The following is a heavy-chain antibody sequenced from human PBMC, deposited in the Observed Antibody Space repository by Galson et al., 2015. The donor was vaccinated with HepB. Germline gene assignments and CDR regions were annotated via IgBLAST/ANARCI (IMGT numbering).Heavy chain of an antibody. Sequence: SCKASGGTFSSYTISWVRQAPGQGLEWMGRIIPILGIANYAQKFQGRVAITADKSTSTAYMELSSLRSEDTAVYYCARDSSGSSGQSYWYFDLWGRGTLVTVSS. D-gene: IGHD3-10*01. CDR1: GGTFSSYT. J-gene: IGHJ2*01. CDR2: IIPILGIA. CDR3: ARDSSGSSGQSYWYFDL. V-gene: IGHV1-69*04.